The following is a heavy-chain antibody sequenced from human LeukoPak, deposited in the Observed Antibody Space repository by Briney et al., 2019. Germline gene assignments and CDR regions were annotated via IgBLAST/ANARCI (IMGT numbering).Heavy chain of an antibody. J-gene: IGHJ6*03. V-gene: IGHV3-11*04. CDR1: GFTFSDYY. CDR2: ISSSGSTI. CDR3: ASWSGAQPPFYYYYMDV. D-gene: IGHD1-1*01. Sequence: GGSLRLSCAASGFTFSDYYMSWIRQAPGKRLEWVSYISSSGSTIYYADSVKGRFTISRDNAKNSLYLQMNSLRAEDTAVYYCASWSGAQPPFYYYYMDVWGKGTTVTVSS.